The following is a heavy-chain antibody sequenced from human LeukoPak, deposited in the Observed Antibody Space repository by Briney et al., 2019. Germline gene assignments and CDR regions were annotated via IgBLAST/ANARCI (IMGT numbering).Heavy chain of an antibody. CDR2: ISNDGSTT. J-gene: IGHJ4*02. CDR3: ARDCGSTGCDY. CDR1: GFTFSDYW. D-gene: IGHD2-2*01. Sequence: GGSLRLSCAASGFTFSDYWMHWVRQAPGKGLVWVSRISNDGSTTTYADSVRGRFTISRDNAKNTLYLQMNSLRAEDTAVYYCARDCGSTGCDYWGQGTLVTVSS. V-gene: IGHV3-74*01.